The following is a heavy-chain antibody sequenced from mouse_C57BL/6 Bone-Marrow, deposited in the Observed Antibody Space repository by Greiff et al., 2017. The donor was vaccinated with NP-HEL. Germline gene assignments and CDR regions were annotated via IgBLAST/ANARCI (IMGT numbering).Heavy chain of an antibody. Sequence: EVKVVESGGGLVKPGGSLKLSCAASGFTFSSYAMSWVRQTPEKRLEWVATISDGGSYTYYPDNVKGRFTISRDNAKNNLYLQMSHLKSEDTAMYYCARKGYFAYWGQGTLVTVSA. CDR3: ARKGYFAY. CDR1: GFTFSSYA. D-gene: IGHD2-2*01. J-gene: IGHJ3*01. CDR2: ISDGGSYT. V-gene: IGHV5-4*03.